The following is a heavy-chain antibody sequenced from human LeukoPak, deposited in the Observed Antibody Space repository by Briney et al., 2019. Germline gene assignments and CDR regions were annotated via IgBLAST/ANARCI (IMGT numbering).Heavy chain of an antibody. J-gene: IGHJ5*02. CDR3: AVNWGSSTNWFDP. D-gene: IGHD7-27*01. CDR2: INHSGST. CDR1: GGSISSYY. Sequence: PSETLSLTCTVSGGSISSYYWSWIRQPPGKGLEWIGEINHSGSTNYNPSLKSRVTISVDTSKNQFSLKLSSVTAADTAVYYCAVNWGSSTNWFDPWGQGTLVTVSS. V-gene: IGHV4-34*01.